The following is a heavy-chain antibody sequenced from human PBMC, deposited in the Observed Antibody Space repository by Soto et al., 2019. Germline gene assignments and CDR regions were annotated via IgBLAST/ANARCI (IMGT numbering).Heavy chain of an antibody. D-gene: IGHD3-22*01. V-gene: IGHV1-69*13. CDR2: IIPIFGTA. J-gene: IGHJ4*02. CDR3: ARDINLSPTIRNPDYYDSSVS. CDR1: GGTFSSYA. Sequence: ASVKVSCKASGGTFSSYAISWVRQAPGQGLEWMGGIIPIFGTANYAQKFQGRVTITADESTSTAYMELSSLRSEDTAVYYCARDINLSPTIRNPDYYDSSVSWGQGTLVTVSS.